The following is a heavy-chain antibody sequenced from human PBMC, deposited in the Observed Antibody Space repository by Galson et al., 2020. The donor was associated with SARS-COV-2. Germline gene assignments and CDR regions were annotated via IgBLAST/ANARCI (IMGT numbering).Heavy chain of an antibody. J-gene: IGHJ4*02. CDR1: GFSLNTNGVG. CDR3: ADVGCVDDSGYWGFDY. V-gene: IGHV2-5*02. CDR2: IYWDDDE. D-gene: IGHD3-22*01. Sequence: SGPTLVKPTQTLTLTCAFSGFSLNTNGVGVGWIRQPPGKALEWLALIYWDDDEHYSPSLKSRLSITKSTSKNQVVLTMTNMDPVDTATYYCADVGCVDDSGYWGFDYWSQGSLVTVSS.